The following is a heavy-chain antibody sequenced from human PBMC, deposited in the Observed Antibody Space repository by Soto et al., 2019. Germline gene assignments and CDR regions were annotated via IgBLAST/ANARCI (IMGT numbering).Heavy chain of an antibody. CDR2: IDPSDSYT. J-gene: IGHJ6*02. D-gene: IGHD3-10*01. V-gene: IGHV5-10-1*01. CDR1: GYIFTTYW. Sequence: GESLKISCKGSGYIFTTYWISWVRQMPGKGLEWMGRIDPSDSYTNYSPSFEGHVTISVDKSINTAYLQWSSLKASDTALYYCARLKDGSGSYWYYYYDMDVWGQGTTVTVSS. CDR3: ARLKDGSGSYWYYYYDMDV.